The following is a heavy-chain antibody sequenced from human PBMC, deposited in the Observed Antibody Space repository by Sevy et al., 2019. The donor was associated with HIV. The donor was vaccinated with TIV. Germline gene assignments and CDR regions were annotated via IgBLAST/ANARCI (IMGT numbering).Heavy chain of an antibody. V-gene: IGHV4-4*07. J-gene: IGHJ6*02. CDR1: GGSISTDS. D-gene: IGHD3-10*01. CDR3: ARGARGGGVDV. CDR2: IYSSGRT. Sequence: SETLSLTCTVSGGSISTDSWNWIRQPAGKGLEWFGRIYSSGRTNYNPALKSRVTMSVDTSKNQFSLKLRSATAADTAVYYCARGARGGGVDVWGQGTTVTVSS.